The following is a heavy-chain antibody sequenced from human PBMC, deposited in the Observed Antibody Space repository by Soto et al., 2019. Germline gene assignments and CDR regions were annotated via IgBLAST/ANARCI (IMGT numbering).Heavy chain of an antibody. CDR1: GGSISSGGYS. Sequence: SETLYLTCAVSGGSISSGGYSWNWIRQPPGKGLEWIGYIYHSGSTIYNPSLKSRVTISVDTSKNQFSLKLTSVTAADTAVYYCARSPRGYFVYRGQGTQVTVS. V-gene: IGHV4-61*08. J-gene: IGHJ4*02. D-gene: IGHD3-16*01. CDR3: ARSPRGYFVY. CDR2: IYHSGST.